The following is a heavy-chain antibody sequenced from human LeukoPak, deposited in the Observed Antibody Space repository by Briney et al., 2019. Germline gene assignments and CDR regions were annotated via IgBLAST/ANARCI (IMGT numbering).Heavy chain of an antibody. CDR1: GGSISSGSYY. Sequence: SETLSLTCTVSGGSISSGSYYWSWIRQPAGKGLEWIGRIYTSGSTNYNPSLKSRVTISVDTSKNQFSLKLSSVTAADTAVYYCARDGRPDYYYYMDVWGKGTTVTVSS. J-gene: IGHJ6*03. V-gene: IGHV4-61*02. CDR2: IYTSGST. CDR3: ARDGRPDYYYYMDV.